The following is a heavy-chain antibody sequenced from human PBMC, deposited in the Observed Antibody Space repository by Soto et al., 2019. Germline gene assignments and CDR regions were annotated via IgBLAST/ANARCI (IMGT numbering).Heavy chain of an antibody. J-gene: IGHJ6*02. Sequence: SETLSLTCTVSGGSISSSSYYWGWIRQPPGKGLEWIGYIYYSGSTNYNPSLKSRVTISVDTSKNQFSLKLSSGTAADTAGYYCVRAPHTVLTLYYRSGSPAGXMDGWPQRTTVTVSS. CDR1: GGSISSSSYY. CDR2: IYYSGST. V-gene: IGHV4-61*05. D-gene: IGHD3-10*01. CDR3: VRAPHTVLTLYYRSGSPAGXMDG.